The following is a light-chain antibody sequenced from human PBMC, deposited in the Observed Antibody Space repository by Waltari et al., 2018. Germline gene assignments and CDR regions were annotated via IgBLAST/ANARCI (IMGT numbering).Light chain of an antibody. CDR2: GIF. V-gene: IGKV3-20*01. CDR1: QSVSRA. J-gene: IGKJ1*01. Sequence: EIVLTQSPGTLSLSPGERATLSCRTSQSVSRALAWYQQKPGQAPRLLIYGIFNRATGIPDRFSGSGSGTDFSLTISRLEPEDFAVYYRQHYVMLPVTFGQGTRVEVK. CDR3: QHYVMLPVT.